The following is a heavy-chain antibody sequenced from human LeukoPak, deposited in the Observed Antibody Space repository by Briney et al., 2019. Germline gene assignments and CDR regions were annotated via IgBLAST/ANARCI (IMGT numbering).Heavy chain of an antibody. D-gene: IGHD3-22*01. J-gene: IGHJ3*02. Sequence: GGSLRLSCAASGFTFSSYAMHWVRQAPGKGLEWVAVISYDGSNKYYADSVKGRFTISRDNSKNTLYLQMNSLRAEDTAVYYCARDNYYDSTTNAFDIWGQGTMVTVSS. V-gene: IGHV3-30-3*01. CDR2: ISYDGSNK. CDR1: GFTFSSYA. CDR3: ARDNYYDSTTNAFDI.